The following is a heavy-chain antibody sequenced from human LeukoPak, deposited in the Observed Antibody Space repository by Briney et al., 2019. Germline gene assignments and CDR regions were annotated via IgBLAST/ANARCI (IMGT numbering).Heavy chain of an antibody. D-gene: IGHD1-26*01. CDR2: INPNSGGT. CDR1: GYTFTGYY. CDR3: ARDNSVGDNAWWFDP. J-gene: IGHJ5*02. Sequence: ASVKVSCKASGYTFTGYYMHWVRQAPGQGLEWMGWINPNSGGTYYAQKFQGRVTMTWDTSISTAYMELSSLRSEDTAIYYCARDNSVGDNAWWFDPWGQGTLVTVSS. V-gene: IGHV1-2*02.